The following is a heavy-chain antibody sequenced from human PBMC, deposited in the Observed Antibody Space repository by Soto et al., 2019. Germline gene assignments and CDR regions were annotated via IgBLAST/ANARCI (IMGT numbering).Heavy chain of an antibody. CDR2: ISYDGSNK. D-gene: IGHD3-9*01. CDR3: ARERTYYDILTGTSVANWFGP. CDR1: GFTFSSYA. J-gene: IGHJ5*02. Sequence: GGSLRLSCAASGFTFSSYAMHWVRQAPGKGLEWVAVISYDGSNKYYADSVKGRFTISRDNSKNTLYLQMNSLRAEDTAVYYCARERTYYDILTGTSVANWFGPWGQGTLVTVSS. V-gene: IGHV3-30-3*01.